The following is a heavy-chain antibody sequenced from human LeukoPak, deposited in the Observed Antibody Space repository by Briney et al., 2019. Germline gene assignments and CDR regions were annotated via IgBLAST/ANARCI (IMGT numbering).Heavy chain of an antibody. CDR1: GFTVSSNY. CDR3: ARVLSGRGSLYDYYYYMDV. Sequence: TGGSLRLSSAASGFTVSSNYMSWVRQAPGKGLEWVSVTYSGGRTYYADSVKGRFTISRDISKNTLYLQMNSLRAEDTAVYYCARVLSGRGSLYDYYYYMDVWGKGTTVTISS. V-gene: IGHV3-53*01. CDR2: TYSGGRT. J-gene: IGHJ6*03. D-gene: IGHD3-10*01.